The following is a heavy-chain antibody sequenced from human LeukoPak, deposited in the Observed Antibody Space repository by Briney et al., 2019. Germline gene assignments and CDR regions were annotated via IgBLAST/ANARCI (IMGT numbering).Heavy chain of an antibody. J-gene: IGHJ4*02. Sequence: SETLSLTCTVSGGSISSYYWSWIRQPPGKGLEWIGYICYSGSTNYNPSLKSRVTISVDTSKNQFSLKLSSVTAADTAVYYCARDRPDTASFDYWGQGTLVTVSS. CDR3: ARDRPDTASFDY. CDR1: GGSISSYY. V-gene: IGHV4-59*01. D-gene: IGHD5-18*01. CDR2: ICYSGST.